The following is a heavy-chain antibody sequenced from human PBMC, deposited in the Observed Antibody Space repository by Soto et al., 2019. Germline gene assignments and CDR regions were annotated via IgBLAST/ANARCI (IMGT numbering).Heavy chain of an antibody. V-gene: IGHV1-69*04. D-gene: IGHD2-2*01. CDR2: IIPILGIA. Sequence: SVKVSCKASGGTFSSYTISWVRQAPGQGLEWMGRIIPILGIANYAQKFQGRVTITADKSTSTAYMELSSLRSEDTAVYYCARDTPHYCSSTSCWAYIQHWGQGTLVTVSS. CDR3: ARDTPHYCSSTSCWAYIQH. CDR1: GGTFSSYT. J-gene: IGHJ1*01.